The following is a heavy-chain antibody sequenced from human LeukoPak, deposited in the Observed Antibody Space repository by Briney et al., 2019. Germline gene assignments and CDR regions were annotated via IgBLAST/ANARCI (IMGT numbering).Heavy chain of an antibody. CDR3: VKARGIQLWLPGDY. CDR1: GFPFSSYA. Sequence: PGGSLRLSCSASGFPFSSYAMHWVRQAPGKGLEYVSAISDSGGSTYYADSVKGRFTISRDNSKNTLYLQMSSLRAEDTAVYYCVKARGIQLWLPGDYWGQGTLVTVSS. V-gene: IGHV3-64D*09. CDR2: ISDSGGST. D-gene: IGHD5-18*01. J-gene: IGHJ4*02.